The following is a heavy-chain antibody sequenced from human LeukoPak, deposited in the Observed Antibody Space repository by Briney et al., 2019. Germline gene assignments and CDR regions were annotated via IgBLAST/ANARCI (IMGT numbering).Heavy chain of an antibody. V-gene: IGHV3-30*02. Sequence: GGSLRLSCAASGFTFSSYGMHWVRQAPGKGLEWVAFIRYDGSNKYYADSVKGRFTISRDNSKNTLYLQMNSLRAEDTAVYYCANGQKFYDSSGYYSAAEYFQHWGQGTLVTVSS. J-gene: IGHJ1*01. CDR2: IRYDGSNK. CDR1: GFTFSSYG. D-gene: IGHD3-22*01. CDR3: ANGQKFYDSSGYYSAAEYFQH.